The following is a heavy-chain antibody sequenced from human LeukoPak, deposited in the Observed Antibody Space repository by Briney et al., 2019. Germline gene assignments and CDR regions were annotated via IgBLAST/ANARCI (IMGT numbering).Heavy chain of an antibody. CDR1: GYTLTGYY. D-gene: IGHD3-10*01. J-gene: IGHJ5*02. Sequence: ASVKVSCKASGYTLTGYYMHWVRQAPGQGLEWMGRINPNSGGTNYAQKFQGRVTMTRDTSISTAYMELSRLRSDDTAVYYCARDYYYGSVSNWFDPWGQGTLVTVSS. CDR3: ARDYYYGSVSNWFDP. V-gene: IGHV1-2*06. CDR2: INPNSGGT.